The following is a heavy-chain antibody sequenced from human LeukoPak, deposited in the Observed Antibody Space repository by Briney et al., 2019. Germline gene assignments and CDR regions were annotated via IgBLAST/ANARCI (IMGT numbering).Heavy chain of an antibody. D-gene: IGHD2-2*01. CDR1: GGSISSGGYY. V-gene: IGHV4-30-2*01. CDR2: IYHSGST. J-gene: IGHJ4*02. Sequence: SQTLSLTCTVSGGSISSGGYYWSWIRQPPGKGLEWIGYIYHSGSTYYNPSLKSRVTISVDKSKNQFSPKLNSVTAADTAVYYRARAGQGYCSSASCFLSLDYWGQGTLVTVSS. CDR3: ARAGQGYCSSASCFLSLDY.